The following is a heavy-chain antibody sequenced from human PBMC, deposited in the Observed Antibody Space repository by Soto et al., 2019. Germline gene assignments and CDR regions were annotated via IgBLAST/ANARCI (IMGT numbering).Heavy chain of an antibody. Sequence: QVQLMQSGAEVKKPGASVKVSCKASGDTFTEYYIHWVRQAPGQGLEWMGTVNPSGGHTTYAQHSLGRVTMTGDTSTSTLYMELTSLTSEDTAVYYCARGGHVVVVTAALDYWGQGTLVTVSS. D-gene: IGHD2-21*02. CDR2: VNPSGGHT. V-gene: IGHV1-46*01. CDR3: ARGGHVVVVTAALDY. J-gene: IGHJ4*02. CDR1: GDTFTEYY.